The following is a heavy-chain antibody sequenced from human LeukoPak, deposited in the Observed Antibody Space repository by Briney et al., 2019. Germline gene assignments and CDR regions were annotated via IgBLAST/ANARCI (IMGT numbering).Heavy chain of an antibody. CDR3: ASTDYYDSSGYYSGGAFDI. V-gene: IGHV4-39*07. CDR2: IYYSGST. J-gene: IGHJ3*02. CDR1: GGSISSSSYY. D-gene: IGHD3-22*01. Sequence: SETLSLTCTVSGGSISSSSYYWGWIRQPPGKGLEWIGSIYYSGSTYYNPSLKSRVTISVDTSKNQFSLKLSSVTAADTAVYYCASTDYYDSSGYYSGGAFDIWGQGTMVTVSS.